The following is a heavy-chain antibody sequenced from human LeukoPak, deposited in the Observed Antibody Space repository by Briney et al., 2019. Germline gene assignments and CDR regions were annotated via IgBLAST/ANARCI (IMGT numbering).Heavy chain of an antibody. Sequence: GASVKVSCKASGYTFTGYYMHWVRQVPGQGLEWMGWINPNSGGTNYAQKFQGRVTMTRDTSISTAYMELSRLRSDYTAVYYCARASAGYSSSWYVGWGQGTLVTVSS. CDR2: INPNSGGT. J-gene: IGHJ4*02. D-gene: IGHD6-13*01. CDR1: GYTFTGYY. V-gene: IGHV1-2*02. CDR3: ARASAGYSSSWYVG.